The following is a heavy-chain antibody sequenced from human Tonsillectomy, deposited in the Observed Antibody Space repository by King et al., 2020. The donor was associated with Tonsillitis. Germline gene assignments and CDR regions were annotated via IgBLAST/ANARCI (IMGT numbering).Heavy chain of an antibody. J-gene: IGHJ4*02. D-gene: IGHD1-26*01. V-gene: IGHV3-33*01. Sequence: QLVKSGGGVVQPGRSLRLSCAASGFTFSSYGMHWVRQAPGKGLEWVAVIWYDGSNKYYADSVKGRFTISRDNSKNTLYLQMNSLRAEDTAVYYCARDHSGSYPDYWGQGTLVTVSS. CDR2: IWYDGSNK. CDR1: GFTFSSYG. CDR3: ARDHSGSYPDY.